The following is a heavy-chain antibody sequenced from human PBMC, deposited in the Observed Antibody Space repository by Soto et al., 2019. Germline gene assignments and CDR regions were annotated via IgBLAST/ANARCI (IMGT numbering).Heavy chain of an antibody. CDR3: ARYCSSVNRHGFDP. D-gene: IGHD2-2*01. V-gene: IGHV4-61*01. J-gene: IGHJ5*02. CDR2: IYYSGST. CDR1: GGSVSSVSYY. Sequence: SETLSLTCTVSGGSVSSVSYYLSWIRQPPGKGLEWIGYIYYSGSTNYNPSLKSRVTMSVDTSKNQFSLKLSSVTAADTAVYYCARYCSSVNRHGFDPWGQGTLVTVSS.